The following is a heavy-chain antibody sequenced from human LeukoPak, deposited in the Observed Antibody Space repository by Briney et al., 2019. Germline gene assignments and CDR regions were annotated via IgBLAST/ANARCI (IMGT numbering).Heavy chain of an antibody. V-gene: IGHV4-59*12. CDR3: ARGRGIVVVVAATNWYFDL. D-gene: IGHD2-15*01. CDR1: GGSISSYY. CDR2: IYYSGST. Sequence: NSSETLSLTCTVSGGSISSYYWSWIRQPPGKGLEWIGYIYYSGSTNYNPSLKSRVTISVDTSKNQFSLKLSSVTAADTAVYYCARGRGIVVVVAATNWYFDLWGRGTLVTVSS. J-gene: IGHJ2*01.